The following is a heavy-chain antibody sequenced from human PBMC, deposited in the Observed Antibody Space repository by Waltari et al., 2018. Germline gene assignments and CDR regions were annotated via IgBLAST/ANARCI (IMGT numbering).Heavy chain of an antibody. CDR1: GYSISSGYY. Sequence: QVQLQESGPGLVKPSETLSLTCAVSGYSISSGYYWGWIRQPPGKGLEWIGSIYHSGSTYYNPSLKSRVTISVDTSKNQFSLKLSSVTAADTAVYYCARAWDFPDAFDIWGQGTMVTVSS. CDR3: ARAWDFPDAFDI. J-gene: IGHJ3*02. D-gene: IGHD3-3*01. V-gene: IGHV4-38-2*01. CDR2: IYHSGST.